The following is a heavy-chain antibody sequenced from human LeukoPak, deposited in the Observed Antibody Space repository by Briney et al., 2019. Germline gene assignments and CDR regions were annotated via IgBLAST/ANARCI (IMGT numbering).Heavy chain of an antibody. Sequence: SETLSLTCAVYGGSFSGYYWSWIRQPPGKGLEWIGEINHSGSTNYNPSLKSRVTISVDTSKNQFSRKLSSVTAADTAVYYCASGLRRRFGEYGFDYWGQGTLVTVSS. CDR2: INHSGST. D-gene: IGHD3-10*01. CDR1: GGSFSGYY. CDR3: ASGLRRRFGEYGFDY. V-gene: IGHV4-34*01. J-gene: IGHJ4*02.